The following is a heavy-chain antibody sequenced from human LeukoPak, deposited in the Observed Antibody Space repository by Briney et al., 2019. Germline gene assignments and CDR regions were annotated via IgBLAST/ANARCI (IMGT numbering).Heavy chain of an antibody. CDR2: INHSGST. Sequence: SETLSLICAVYGGSFSGYYWSWIRQPPGKGLEWIGEINHSGSTNYNPSLKSRVTISVDTSKNQFSLKLSSVTAADTAVYYCARDLVSYYYYYGMDVWGQGTTVTVSS. CDR3: ARDLVSYYYYYGMDV. CDR1: GGSFSGYY. V-gene: IGHV4-34*01. J-gene: IGHJ6*02. D-gene: IGHD4-23*01.